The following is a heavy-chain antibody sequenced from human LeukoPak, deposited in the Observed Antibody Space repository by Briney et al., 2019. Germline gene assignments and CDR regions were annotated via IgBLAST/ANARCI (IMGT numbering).Heavy chain of an antibody. D-gene: IGHD3-10*01. CDR2: IKSKTDGGTT. V-gene: IGHV3-15*01. CDR1: GFTFSNAW. J-gene: IGHJ5*02. CDR3: TTAPEVIWAAGRWFDP. Sequence: PGGSLRLSCAASGFTFSNAWMSWVRQAPGMGLEWVGRIKSKTDGGTTDYAAPVKGRFTISRDDSKNTLYLQMNSLKTEDTAVYYCTTAPEVIWAAGRWFDPWGQGTLVTVSS.